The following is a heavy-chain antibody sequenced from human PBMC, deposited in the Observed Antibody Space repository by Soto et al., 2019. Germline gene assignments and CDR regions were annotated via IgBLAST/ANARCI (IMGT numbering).Heavy chain of an antibody. V-gene: IGHV4-34*01. J-gene: IGHJ5*02. CDR3: ARGRGEFDA. Sequence: PSETLSLTCAVYGGSFSGYYWSWIRQPPGKGLEWIGEINHSGSTNYNPSLKSRVTISVDTSKNQLSLNLRSVSAADTAVYYCARGRGEFDAWGKGTPVTVSS. D-gene: IGHD2-21*01. CDR2: INHSGST. CDR1: GGSFSGYY.